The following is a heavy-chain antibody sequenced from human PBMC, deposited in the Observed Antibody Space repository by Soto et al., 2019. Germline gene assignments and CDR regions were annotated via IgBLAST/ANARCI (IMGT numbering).Heavy chain of an antibody. D-gene: IGHD3-10*01. J-gene: IGHJ6*02. Sequence: GGSLRLSCAASGFTFSSYAMSWVRQAPGKGLEWVATISYNGSNNYYADSVKGRFTISRDNSKNTLYLQMNSLRPEDTAVYYCATYGSGSAYYYGLDVWGQGTTVTVSS. CDR3: ATYGSGSAYYYGLDV. CDR1: GFTFSSYA. CDR2: ISYNGSNN. V-gene: IGHV3-30-3*01.